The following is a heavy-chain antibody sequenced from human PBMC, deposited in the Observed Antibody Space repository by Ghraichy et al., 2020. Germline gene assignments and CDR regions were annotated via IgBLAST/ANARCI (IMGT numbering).Heavy chain of an antibody. CDR3: ARRYDAY. V-gene: IGHV3-23*01. J-gene: IGHJ4*02. D-gene: IGHD3-3*01. Sequence: GGSLRLSCAASGFTFSTSGMSWVRQPPGKGLEWVSSISGSGVDTFYAASVKGRFTISRDNSKNTLYLQMNSLRAEDTALYYCARRYDAYWGQGTLVTVSS. CDR2: ISGSGVDT. CDR1: GFTFSTSG.